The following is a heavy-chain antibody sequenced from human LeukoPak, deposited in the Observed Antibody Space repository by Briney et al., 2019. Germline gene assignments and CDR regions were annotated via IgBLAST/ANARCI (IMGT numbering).Heavy chain of an antibody. J-gene: IGHJ4*02. CDR2: IIPILGIA. CDR3: ARILMVRGVPDY. CDR1: GGTFSSYA. V-gene: IGHV1-69*04. Sequence: ASVKVSCKASGGTFSSYAISWVRQAPGQGLEWMGRIIPILGIANYAQKFQGRVTITADKSTSTAYMELSSLRSEDTAVYYCARILMVRGVPDYWGQGTLVTVSS. D-gene: IGHD3-10*01.